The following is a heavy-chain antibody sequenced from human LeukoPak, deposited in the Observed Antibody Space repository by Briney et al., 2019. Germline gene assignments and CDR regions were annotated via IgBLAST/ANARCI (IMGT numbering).Heavy chain of an antibody. D-gene: IGHD3-10*01. J-gene: IGHJ4*02. Sequence: GGSLRLSCAASGFTFSTYSMSWLRQAPGKGLEWVSSISTSSSSIYYADSLKGRFTISRDNAKNSLYLQMNSLRADDTAVYYCARDREFTYFDYWGQGTLVTVSS. V-gene: IGHV3-21*01. CDR1: GFTFSTYS. CDR2: ISTSSSSI. CDR3: ARDREFTYFDY.